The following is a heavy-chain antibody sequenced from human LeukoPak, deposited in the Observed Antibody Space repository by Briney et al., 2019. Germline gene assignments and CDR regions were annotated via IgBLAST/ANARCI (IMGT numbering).Heavy chain of an antibody. D-gene: IGHD3-10*01. J-gene: IGHJ4*02. CDR1: GGSISNYY. Sequence: SETLSLTCTVSGGSISNYYWSWIRQPPGKGLEWIGYISYSGSTNYNPSLKSRVTISVDTSKSQFSLKLSSVTAADTAVYYCARTRYYYNSRSYGAPYYFDYWGQGTLVTVSS. V-gene: IGHV4-59*01. CDR2: ISYSGST. CDR3: ARTRYYYNSRSYGAPYYFDY.